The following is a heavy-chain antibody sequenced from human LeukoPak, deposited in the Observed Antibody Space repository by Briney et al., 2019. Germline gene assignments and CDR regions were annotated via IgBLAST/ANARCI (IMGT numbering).Heavy chain of an antibody. CDR1: GGSFSGYY. CDR2: INHSGST. CDR3: ATLPIFKNYYYMDV. Sequence: SETLSLTCAVYGGSFSGYYWSWIRQPPGKGLEWIGEINHSGSTNYNPSLKSRVTISVDTSKNQFSLKLSSVTAADTAVYHCATLPIFKNYYYMDVWGKGTTVTVSS. V-gene: IGHV4-34*01. J-gene: IGHJ6*03. D-gene: IGHD3-9*01.